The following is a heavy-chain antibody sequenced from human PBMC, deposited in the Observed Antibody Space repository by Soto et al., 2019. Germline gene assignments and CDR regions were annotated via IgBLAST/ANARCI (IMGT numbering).Heavy chain of an antibody. CDR2: ISSSGSTI. CDR3: ARACSGGSCYSIGTVGMDV. V-gene: IGHV3-11*01. Sequence: PGGSLRLSCAASGFTFSDYYMSWTRQAPGKGLEWVSYISSSGSTIYYADSVKGRFTISRDNAKNSLYLQMNSLRAEDTAVYYCARACSGGSCYSIGTVGMDVWGQGTTVTVSS. J-gene: IGHJ6*02. CDR1: GFTFSDYY. D-gene: IGHD2-15*01.